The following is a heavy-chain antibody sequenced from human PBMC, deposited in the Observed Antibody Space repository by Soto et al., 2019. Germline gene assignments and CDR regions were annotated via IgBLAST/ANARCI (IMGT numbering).Heavy chain of an antibody. Sequence: PSETLSLTCTVSGGSMNSYDVSWIRQPPGKGLEWIGYIYYSGYTNYNPSLKSRVTISVDTSKNQFSLKLSSVTAADTAVYYCARGIATTEMDVWGQGTTVTVSS. D-gene: IGHD6-13*01. J-gene: IGHJ6*02. V-gene: IGHV4-59*01. CDR2: IYYSGYT. CDR1: GGSMNSYD. CDR3: ARGIATTEMDV.